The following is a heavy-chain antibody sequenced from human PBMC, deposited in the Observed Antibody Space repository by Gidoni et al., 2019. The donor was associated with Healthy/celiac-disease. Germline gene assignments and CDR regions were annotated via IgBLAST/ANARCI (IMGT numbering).Heavy chain of an antibody. CDR3: ARDLLLTHGAYEVCDY. Sequence: EVQLVESGGGLVQPGGSLRLACADSGVTGSSDRMNWVRQAPGKGLEWVSYISSSSSAIYYADSVKGRFTISRDNAKNSLYLQMNSLRDEDTAVYYCARDLLLTHGAYEVCDYWGQGTLVTVSS. J-gene: IGHJ4*02. D-gene: IGHD4-17*01. CDR2: ISSSSSAI. V-gene: IGHV3-48*02. CDR1: GVTGSSDR.